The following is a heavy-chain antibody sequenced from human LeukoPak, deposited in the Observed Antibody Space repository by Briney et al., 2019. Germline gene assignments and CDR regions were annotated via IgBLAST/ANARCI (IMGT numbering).Heavy chain of an antibody. J-gene: IGHJ5*02. D-gene: IGHD3-22*01. CDR1: GGSISSYY. CDR3: ATDYYDSSGHH. V-gene: IGHV4-34*01. CDR2: INHSGST. Sequence: SETLSLTCTVSGGSISSYYWSWIRQPPGKGLEWIGEINHSGSTNYNPSLKSRVTISVDTSKNQFSLKLSSVTAADTAVYYCATDYYDSSGHHWGQGTLVSVSS.